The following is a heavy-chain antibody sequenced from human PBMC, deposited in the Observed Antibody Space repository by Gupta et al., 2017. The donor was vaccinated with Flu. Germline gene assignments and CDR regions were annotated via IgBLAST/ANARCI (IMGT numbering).Heavy chain of an antibody. J-gene: IGHJ6*02. CDR1: GFSFSTYG. Sequence: QEEVVESGGGVVQPGSSLRLSCAAYGFSFSTYGMHWARQAPGKGLEWVAVTSYEGRRKDYADSGKGRFTISRDNSKNTLYLQMNSLRTEDTDVYHCAKDWKWNYNNYGMNVWGQGTTVTVSS. CDR2: TSYEGRRK. D-gene: IGHD1-1*01. CDR3: AKDWKWNYNNYGMNV. V-gene: IGHV3-30*18.